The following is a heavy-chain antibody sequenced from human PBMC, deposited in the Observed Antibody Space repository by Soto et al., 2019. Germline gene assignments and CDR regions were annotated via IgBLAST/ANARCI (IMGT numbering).Heavy chain of an antibody. J-gene: IGHJ6*02. CDR1: GGSISSSSYY. D-gene: IGHD1-26*01. V-gene: IGHV4-31*03. CDR2: IYYTGNK. Sequence: QMQLQESGPGRVKPSQTLSLSCTVSGGSISSSSYYWTWIRQHPGKGLEWIGNIYYTGNKYYNPSLKSRVTISVDRSKNQFSLKLNSVTAADTAVYYCARDHPVGYGMDVWGQGTTVTVSS. CDR3: ARDHPVGYGMDV.